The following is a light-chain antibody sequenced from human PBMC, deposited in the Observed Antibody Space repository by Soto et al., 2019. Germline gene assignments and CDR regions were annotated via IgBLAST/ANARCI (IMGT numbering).Light chain of an antibody. J-gene: IGLJ1*01. CDR1: GPNIGGNT. CDR3: AAWDDSLNGYV. V-gene: IGLV1-44*01. Sequence: QSVLTQPPSASGGPGQRVPVSCSGCGPNIGGNTASWYQQLPGAAPKLLIYSDNQRPSGVPDRFSGSKSGTSASLAISGLQSEDEADYYCAAWDDSLNGYVFGTGTKLTVL. CDR2: SDN.